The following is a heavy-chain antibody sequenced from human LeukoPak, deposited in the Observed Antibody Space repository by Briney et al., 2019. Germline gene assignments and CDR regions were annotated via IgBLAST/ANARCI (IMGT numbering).Heavy chain of an antibody. Sequence: QIVGSLRLSCAASGFTFNSYGMHWVRQAPGKGLEWVAFILYDGSYEYYGDSVKGRFTISRDNSKTTLYLQMNSLRSEDTAVYYCAKDGGLHLYYYYNYMDIWGKGTTVTVSS. CDR3: AKDGGLHLYYYYNYMDI. D-gene: IGHD5-24*01. J-gene: IGHJ6*03. CDR1: GFTFNSYG. CDR2: ILYDGSYE. V-gene: IGHV3-30*02.